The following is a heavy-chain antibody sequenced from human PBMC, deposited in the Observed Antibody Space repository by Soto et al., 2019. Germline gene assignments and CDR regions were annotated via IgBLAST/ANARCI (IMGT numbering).Heavy chain of an antibody. D-gene: IGHD2-2*01. Sequence: SVKVSCKASGCTFSSYAISWVRQAPGQGLEWMGGIIPIFGTANYAQKFQGRVTITADESTSTAYMELSSLRSEDTAVYYCARADIVVVPAATLPLYNWFDPWGQGTLVTVSS. V-gene: IGHV1-69*13. J-gene: IGHJ5*02. CDR1: GCTFSSYA. CDR2: IIPIFGTA. CDR3: ARADIVVVPAATLPLYNWFDP.